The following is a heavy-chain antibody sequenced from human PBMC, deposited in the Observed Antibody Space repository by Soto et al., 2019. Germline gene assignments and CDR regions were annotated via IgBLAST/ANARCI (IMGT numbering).Heavy chain of an antibody. Sequence: SETLSLTCTVSGGSISSYYWSWIRRPPGKGLEWIGYIYYSGSTNYNPSLKSRVTISVDTSKNQFSLKLSSVTAADTAVYYCAIYKNVAATPYFDYCGQXSLVTVSS. CDR3: AIYKNVAATPYFDY. CDR1: GGSISSYY. V-gene: IGHV4-59*01. CDR2: IYYSGST. D-gene: IGHD2-15*01. J-gene: IGHJ4*02.